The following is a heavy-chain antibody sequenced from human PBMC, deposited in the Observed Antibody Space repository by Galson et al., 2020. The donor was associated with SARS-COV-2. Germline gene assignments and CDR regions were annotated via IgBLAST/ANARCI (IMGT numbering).Heavy chain of an antibody. CDR3: ARGRRCSGGSCYSGWFDP. CDR2: MNPNSGNT. CDR1: GYTFTSYD. D-gene: IGHD2-15*01. J-gene: IGHJ5*02. V-gene: IGHV1-8*03. Sequence: ASVKVSCKASGYTFTSYDINWVRQATGQGLEWMGWMNPNSGNTGYAQKFQGRVTITRNTSISTAYMELSSLRSEDTAVYYCARGRRCSGGSCYSGWFDPCGQGTLVTVSS.